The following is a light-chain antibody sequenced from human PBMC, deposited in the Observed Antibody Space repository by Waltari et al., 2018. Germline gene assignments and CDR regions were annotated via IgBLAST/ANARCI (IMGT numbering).Light chain of an antibody. V-gene: IGKV1-NL1*01. CDR2: AAS. CDR1: RVIANS. Sequence: DIQMTQSPSSLSASVGDRVTITCRASRVIANSLAWSQQEPGKAPKLLIYAASYLESGVPPRFSGSGSGTVYTLTISSLQPEDFATYYCQHYYNVPPYSFGQGTKLEIK. CDR3: QHYYNVPPYS. J-gene: IGKJ2*01.